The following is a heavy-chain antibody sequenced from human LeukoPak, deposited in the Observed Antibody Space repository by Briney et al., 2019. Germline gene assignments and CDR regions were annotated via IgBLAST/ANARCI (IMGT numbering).Heavy chain of an antibody. J-gene: IGHJ3*02. CDR1: RFTFRSNW. CDR3: TRGRSGANPNGLDI. CDR2: IRPDGSGS. V-gene: IGHV3-74*01. D-gene: IGHD2-8*01. Sequence: GGSLRLSCTASRFTFRSNWMHWVRQAPVKGLVWVSRIRPDGSGSNYADSVKGRFTISRDNAKNTVYLQMNGLRAEDTAIYYCTRGRSGANPNGLDIWGQGTMVTVSS.